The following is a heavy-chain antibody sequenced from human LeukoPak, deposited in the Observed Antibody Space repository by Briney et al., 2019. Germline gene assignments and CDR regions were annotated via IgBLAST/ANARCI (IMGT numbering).Heavy chain of an antibody. V-gene: IGHV4-59*01. J-gene: IGHJ3*02. CDR3: ARDIPHYDFWSGYGAFDI. Sequence: KASETLSLTCTVSGGSISSYYWSWIRQPPGKGLEWIGYIYYSGSTNYNPSLKSRVTISVDTSKNQFSLKLSSVTAADTAVYYCARDIPHYDFWSGYGAFDIWGQGTMVTVSS. D-gene: IGHD3-3*01. CDR2: IYYSGST. CDR1: GGSISSYY.